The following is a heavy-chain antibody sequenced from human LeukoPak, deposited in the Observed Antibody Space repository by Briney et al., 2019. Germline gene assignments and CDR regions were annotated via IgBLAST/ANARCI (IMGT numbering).Heavy chain of an antibody. CDR1: GFPFTSHW. Sequence: PGKSLRLSCAASGFPFTSHWLSWFRQSPGRGLEWVAHINSDGSEKNYVDSVKGRFTISRDNARNSQFLQMNSLRAEDTAVYYCASGGGWVFFNWGQGTLVTVSS. J-gene: IGHJ4*02. V-gene: IGHV3-7*01. CDR3: ASGGGWVFFN. D-gene: IGHD6-19*01. CDR2: INSDGSEK.